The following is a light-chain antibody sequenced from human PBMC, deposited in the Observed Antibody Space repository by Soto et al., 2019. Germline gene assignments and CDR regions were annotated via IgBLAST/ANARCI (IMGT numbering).Light chain of an antibody. J-gene: IGLJ2*01. CDR2: DVS. CDR3: CSYAGSHPVI. CDR1: SSDVGGYNY. V-gene: IGLV2-11*01. Sequence: QSALPQPRSAAGSPGQSITISCTGTSSDVGGYNYVSWYQQHPAKAPKLIIFDVSKRPSGVPNRFSGSKSGNTASLTISGLRAEDEADYYCCSYAGSHPVIFGGGTKLTVL.